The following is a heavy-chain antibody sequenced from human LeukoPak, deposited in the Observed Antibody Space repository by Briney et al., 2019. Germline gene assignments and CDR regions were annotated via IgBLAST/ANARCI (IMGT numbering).Heavy chain of an antibody. CDR1: GYTFTDYY. CDR3: ARTEEFDY. V-gene: IGHV1-46*01. Sequence: AASVKVSCKASGYTFTDYYMHWVRQAPGQGLEWMGIINPSGGNTRYAQKIQGRVTMTRDTSTSTVYMELSSLRSEDTAVYYCARTEEFDYWGQGTLVTVSS. J-gene: IGHJ4*02. CDR2: INPSGGNT.